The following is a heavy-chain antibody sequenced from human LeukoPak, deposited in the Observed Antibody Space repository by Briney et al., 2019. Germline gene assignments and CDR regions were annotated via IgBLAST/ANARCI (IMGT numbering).Heavy chain of an antibody. V-gene: IGHV3-64*01. J-gene: IGHJ3*02. CDR1: GFTFSSYA. D-gene: IGHD3-3*01. CDR3: ARTERLYYDFWSGYLGGNGFDI. CDR2: ISSNGGST. Sequence: GGSLRLSCAASGFTFSSYAMHWARQAPGKGLEYVSAISSNGGSTYYANSVKGRFTISRDNSKNTLYLQMGSLRAEDMAVYYCARTERLYYDFWSGYLGGNGFDIWGQGTMVTVSS.